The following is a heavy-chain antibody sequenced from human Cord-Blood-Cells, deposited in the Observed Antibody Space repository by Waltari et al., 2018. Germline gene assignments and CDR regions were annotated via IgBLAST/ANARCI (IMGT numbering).Heavy chain of an antibody. CDR3: ARQGYSSSHEYFQH. Sequence: QLQLQESGPGLVKPSGTLSLTCTVSGGSVSSSSYYWGWIRQPPGKGLEWIGSIYYSGDTYSNPSLMSRVTISVDTSKNQFSLKLSAVTAADTAVYYCARQGYSSSHEYFQHWGQGTLVTVSS. CDR2: IYYSGDT. J-gene: IGHJ1*01. V-gene: IGHV4-39*07. D-gene: IGHD6-13*01. CDR1: GGSVSSSSYY.